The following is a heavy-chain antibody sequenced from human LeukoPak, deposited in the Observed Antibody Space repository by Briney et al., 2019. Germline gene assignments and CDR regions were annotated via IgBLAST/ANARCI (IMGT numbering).Heavy chain of an antibody. CDR2: ISAYNGNP. J-gene: IGHJ4*02. CDR1: GYTFTSYG. D-gene: IGHD3-10*01. CDR3: ARVGAGSYSLDY. V-gene: IGHV1-18*01. Sequence: ASVKVSCKASGYTFTSYGISWVRQAPGQGLEWMGWISAYNGNPNYAQKLQGRVTMTTDTSTSTADMELRSLRPDDTAVYYCARVGAGSYSLDYWGQGTLVTVSS.